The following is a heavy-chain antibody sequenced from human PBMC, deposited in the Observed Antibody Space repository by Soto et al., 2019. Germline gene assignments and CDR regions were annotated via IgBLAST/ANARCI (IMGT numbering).Heavy chain of an antibody. CDR3: AKGGVAGPINTHFDY. CDR2: ISGSGGST. J-gene: IGHJ4*02. V-gene: IGHV3-23*01. Sequence: EVQLLESGGGLVQPGGSLRLSCAASGFTFSSYAMSWVRQAPGKGLEWVSAISGSGGSTYYADSVKGRFTISRDNSKNTLYLRMNSLRAEDTAVYYCAKGGVAGPINTHFDYWGQGTLVTVSS. CDR1: GFTFSSYA. D-gene: IGHD6-19*01.